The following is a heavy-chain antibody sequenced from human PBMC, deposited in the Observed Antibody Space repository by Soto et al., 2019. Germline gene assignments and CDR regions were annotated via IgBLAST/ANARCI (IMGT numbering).Heavy chain of an antibody. D-gene: IGHD6-19*01. J-gene: IGHJ5*02. CDR1: GFTFSSYS. Sequence: EVQLVESGGGLVKPGGSLRLSCAASGFTFSSYSMNWVRQAPGKGLEWVSSISSSSSYIYYADSVKGRFTIARDNAKNSLYLQMNSLRAEDTAVYSCARDKASSGWYVDWFDPWGQGTLVTVSS. CDR3: ARDKASSGWYVDWFDP. V-gene: IGHV3-21*01. CDR2: ISSSSSYI.